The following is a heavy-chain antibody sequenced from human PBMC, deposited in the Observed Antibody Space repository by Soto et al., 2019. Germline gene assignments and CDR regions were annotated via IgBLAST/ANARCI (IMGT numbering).Heavy chain of an antibody. D-gene: IGHD3-9*01. CDR1: GFTFSSYA. V-gene: IGHV3-23*01. J-gene: IGHJ4*02. Sequence: GSLRLSCAASGFTFSSYAMSWVRQAPGKGLEWVSAISGSGGSTYYADSVKGRFTISRDNSKNTLYLQMNSLRAEDTAVYYCAKDIRYYDILTGYSPFDYWGQGTLVTVSS. CDR3: AKDIRYYDILTGYSPFDY. CDR2: ISGSGGST.